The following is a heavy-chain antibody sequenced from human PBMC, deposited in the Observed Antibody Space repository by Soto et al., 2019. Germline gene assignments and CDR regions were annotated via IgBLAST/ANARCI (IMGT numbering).Heavy chain of an antibody. CDR1: GFTFSTYS. Sequence: QVQLVESGGGVVQPGRSLRLSCAASGFTFSTYSMHWVRQAPGKGLEWVAVISYDGSSKYYADSVKGRFTISRDSSENTLYLEMNSLRAEDTAVYYCARDLRYPSYYDILTGPSYGMDVWGQGATVIVSS. CDR2: ISYDGSSK. CDR3: ARDLRYPSYYDILTGPSYGMDV. D-gene: IGHD3-9*01. J-gene: IGHJ6*02. V-gene: IGHV3-30-3*01.